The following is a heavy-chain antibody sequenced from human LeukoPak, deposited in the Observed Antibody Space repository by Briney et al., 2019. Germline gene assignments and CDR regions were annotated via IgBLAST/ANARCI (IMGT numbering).Heavy chain of an antibody. V-gene: IGHV3-23*01. Sequence: PGGSLRLSCAASGFTFSSYAMSWVRQAPGKGLEWVSAISGSGGSTYYADSVKGRFTISRDNSKNTLYLQMNSLRAEDTAVYYCAKLTTVTTTLKYYFDYWGQGTLVTVSS. CDR1: GFTFSSYA. CDR3: AKLTTVTTTLKYYFDY. J-gene: IGHJ4*02. CDR2: ISGSGGST. D-gene: IGHD4-17*01.